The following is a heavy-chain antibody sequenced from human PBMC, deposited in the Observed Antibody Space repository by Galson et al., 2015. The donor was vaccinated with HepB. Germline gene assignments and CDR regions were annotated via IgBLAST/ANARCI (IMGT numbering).Heavy chain of an antibody. D-gene: IGHD3-3*01. CDR1: GYTFTSYG. V-gene: IGHV1-18*01. CDR2: ISAYNGNT. J-gene: IGHJ5*02. Sequence: SVKVSCKASGYTFTSYGISWVRQAPGQGLEWMGWISAYNGNTNYAQKLQGRVTMTTDTSTSTAYMELRSLRSDDTAVYYCARDHGQPRSIFGVVIMRGAWFDPWGQGTLVTVSS. CDR3: ARDHGQPRSIFGVVIMRGAWFDP.